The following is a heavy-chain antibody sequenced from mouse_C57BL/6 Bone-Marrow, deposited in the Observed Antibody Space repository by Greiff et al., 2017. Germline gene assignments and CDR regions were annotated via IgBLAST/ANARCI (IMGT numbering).Heavy chain of an antibody. CDR3: GRGGYGNPFAD. J-gene: IGHJ3*01. CDR1: GYTFTSYW. D-gene: IGHD2-1*01. CDR2: IDPSDSYT. Sequence: QVQLQQPGAELVMPGASVKLSCKASGYTFTSYWMHWVKQRPGQGLEWIGEIDPSDSYTNYNQKFKGKSTLTVDKSSSTAYMQLSSLTTEDTAVYYCGRGGYGNPFADWGQGTLVTVAA. V-gene: IGHV1-69*01.